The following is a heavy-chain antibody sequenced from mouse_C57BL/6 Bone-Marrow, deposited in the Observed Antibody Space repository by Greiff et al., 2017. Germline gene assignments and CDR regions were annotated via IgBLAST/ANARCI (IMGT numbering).Heavy chain of an antibody. D-gene: IGHD2-5*01. CDR1: GYAFTNYL. CDR2: INPGSGGT. Sequence: VKLMESGAELVRPGTSVKVSCKASGYAFTNYLIEWVKQRPGQGLEWIGVINPGSGGTNYNEKFKGKATLTADKSSSTAYMQLSSLTSEDSAVYFCASHSNGFAYWGQGTLVTVSA. CDR3: ASHSNGFAY. V-gene: IGHV1-54*01. J-gene: IGHJ3*01.